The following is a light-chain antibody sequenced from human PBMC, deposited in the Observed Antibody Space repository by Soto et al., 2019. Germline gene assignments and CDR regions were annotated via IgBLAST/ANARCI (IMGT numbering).Light chain of an antibody. CDR3: QQYNRWPPIT. CDR1: ESVSRN. Sequence: EVVMTQSPATLSVSPWEIATLSCRASESVSRNLAWYQQKPGQAPRLLIYDASTRATAIPDRFSGGGSGTEFTLTISSLQSEDFVVYYCQQYNRWPPITFGQGTRLEIK. V-gene: IGKV3-15*01. J-gene: IGKJ5*01. CDR2: DAS.